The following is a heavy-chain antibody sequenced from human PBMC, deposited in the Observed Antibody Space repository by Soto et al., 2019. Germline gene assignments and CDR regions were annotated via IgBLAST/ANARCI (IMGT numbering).Heavy chain of an antibody. J-gene: IGHJ6*02. V-gene: IGHV1-69*06. CDR3: ARGAPSYSILLYYYYGMDG. D-gene: IGHD4-4*01. CDR2: IIPIFGTA. CDR1: GGTFSSYA. Sequence: QVQLVQSGAEVKKPGSSVKVSCKASGGTFSSYAISWVRQAPGQGLEWMGGIIPIFGTANYAQKFQGRVTITADKSTSTAYMELSSLRSEDTAVYYCARGAPSYSILLYYYYGMDGWGQGTTVTVS.